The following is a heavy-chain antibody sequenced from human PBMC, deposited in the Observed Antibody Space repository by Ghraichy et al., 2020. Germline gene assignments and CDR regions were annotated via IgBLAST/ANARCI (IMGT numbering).Heavy chain of an antibody. CDR3: AREGGVGATKYWFDP. D-gene: IGHD1-26*01. CDR2: IKQDGSEK. CDR1: GFTFSSFW. J-gene: IGHJ5*02. V-gene: IGHV3-7*03. Sequence: LTCAASGFTFSSFWMSWVRQAPGKGLEWVANIKQDGSEKYYVDSVKGRFTISRDNAKNSLYLQMNSLRAEDTAVYYCAREGGVGATKYWFDPWGQGTLVTVSS.